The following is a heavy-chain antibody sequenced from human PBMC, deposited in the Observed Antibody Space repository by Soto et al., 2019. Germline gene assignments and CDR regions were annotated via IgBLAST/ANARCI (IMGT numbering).Heavy chain of an antibody. D-gene: IGHD3-16*01. CDR1: GGSIGGSNYF. CDR3: ARWGPRFFDP. J-gene: IGHJ5*02. Sequence: PSETLSLTCTVSGGSIGGSNYFWGRIRQSPGTGLEWLGTIYSSGNTNYSPSLRSRVTISVDTAKKQFSLELTSVTAGDTAVYYCARWGPRFFDPWGQGILVTVSS. V-gene: IGHV4-39*01. CDR2: IYSSGNT.